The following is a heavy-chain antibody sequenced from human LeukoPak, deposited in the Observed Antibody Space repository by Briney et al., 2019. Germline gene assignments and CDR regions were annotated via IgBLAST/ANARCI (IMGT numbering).Heavy chain of an antibody. CDR3: ARGSVGATRYNWFDP. V-gene: IGHV4-30-4*08. J-gene: IGHJ5*02. D-gene: IGHD1-26*01. Sequence: SETLSLTCSVSGGSISSGGYYWSWIRQHPGKGLEWIGYIYYSGSTYYNPSLKSRVTISVDTSKNQFSLKLSSVTAADTAVYYCARGSVGATRYNWFDPWGQGTLVTVSS. CDR1: GGSISSGGYY. CDR2: IYYSGST.